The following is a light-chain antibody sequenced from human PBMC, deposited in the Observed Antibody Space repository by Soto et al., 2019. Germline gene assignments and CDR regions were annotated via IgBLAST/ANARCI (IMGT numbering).Light chain of an antibody. CDR1: SSDVGRYNL. V-gene: IGLV2-23*02. CDR3: CSYAGSSTVV. J-gene: IGLJ2*01. Sequence: QSVLTQPASVSGSPGQSITIFCTGTSSDVGRYNLVSWYQQHPGKAPKLMIYEVSKRRSGVSNRFSGSKSGNTASLTISGLQAEDEADYYCCSYAGSSTVVFGGGTKLTVL. CDR2: EVS.